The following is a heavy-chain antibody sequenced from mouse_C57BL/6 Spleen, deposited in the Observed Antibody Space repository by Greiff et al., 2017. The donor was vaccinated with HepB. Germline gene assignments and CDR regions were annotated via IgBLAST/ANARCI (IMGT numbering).Heavy chain of an antibody. V-gene: IGHV5-15*01. CDR2: ISNLAYSI. Sequence: DVMLVESGGGLVQPGGSLKLSCAASGFTFSDYGMAWVRQAPRKGPEWVAFISNLAYSIYYADTVTGRFTISRENAKNTLYLEMSSLRSEDTAMYYCARGDYDDGFAYWGQGTLVTVSA. D-gene: IGHD2-4*01. CDR3: ARGDYDDGFAY. J-gene: IGHJ3*01. CDR1: GFTFSDYG.